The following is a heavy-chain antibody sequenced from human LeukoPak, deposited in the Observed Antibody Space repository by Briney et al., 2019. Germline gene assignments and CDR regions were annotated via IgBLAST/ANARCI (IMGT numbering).Heavy chain of an antibody. J-gene: IGHJ4*02. D-gene: IGHD2-21*02. CDR1: GGSISSGSYY. Sequence: NPSQTLSLTCTVSGGSISSGSYYWSWIRQPAGKGLEWIGRIYTSGSTNYNPSLKSRVTISVDTSKNQFSLKLSSVTAADTAVYYCARTGDWSYFDYWGQGTLVTVSS. V-gene: IGHV4-61*02. CDR2: IYTSGST. CDR3: ARTGDWSYFDY.